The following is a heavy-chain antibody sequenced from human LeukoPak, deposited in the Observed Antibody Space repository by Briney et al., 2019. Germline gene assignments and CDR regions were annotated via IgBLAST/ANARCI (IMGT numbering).Heavy chain of an antibody. J-gene: IGHJ4*02. CDR3: ARDPFNWNYFDY. CDR2: VYTSGST. Sequence: SETLSLTCTVSGGSISSYYWSWIRQPAGKGLEWIGRVYTSGSTNYNPSLKSRVTMLVDTSKNQFSLKLSSVTAADTAVYYCARDPFNWNYFDYWGQGTLVTVSS. V-gene: IGHV4-4*07. CDR1: GGSISSYY. D-gene: IGHD1-20*01.